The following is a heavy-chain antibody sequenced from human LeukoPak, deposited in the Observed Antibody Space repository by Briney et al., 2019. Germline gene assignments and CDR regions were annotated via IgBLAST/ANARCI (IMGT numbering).Heavy chain of an antibody. CDR3: ARDNTNWYNGNDRRVYSIDV. D-gene: IGHD1-20*01. Sequence: AETLSLTCTACGGFISRYCWSWIRQPPGKRLEGLGYFYYSGSNNYNLSLKSRVTISVDTSKNQFSLKLSSVTAADTVVYYCARDNTNWYNGNDRRVYSIDVWGQGTTVTVSS. V-gene: IGHV4-59*01. CDR2: FYYSGSN. J-gene: IGHJ6*02. CDR1: GGFISRYC.